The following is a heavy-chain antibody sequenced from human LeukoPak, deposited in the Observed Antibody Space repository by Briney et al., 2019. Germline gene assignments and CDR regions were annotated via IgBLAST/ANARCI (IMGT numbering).Heavy chain of an antibody. D-gene: IGHD3-9*01. Sequence: GGSLRLTCAASGFTFSSYAMSWVRPAPGKGLEWVSAISGSGGSTYYADSVKGRFTISRDNSKNTLYLQMNSLRAEDTAVYFCAKDPFPTFYDILTGWGIDYWGQGTLVTVSS. CDR1: GFTFSSYA. V-gene: IGHV3-23*01. J-gene: IGHJ4*02. CDR2: ISGSGGST. CDR3: AKDPFPTFYDILTGWGIDY.